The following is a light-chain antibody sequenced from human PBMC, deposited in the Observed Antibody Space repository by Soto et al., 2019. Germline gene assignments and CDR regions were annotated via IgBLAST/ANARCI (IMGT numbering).Light chain of an antibody. CDR3: QRRSFRPQSLT. J-gene: IGKJ4*01. Sequence: EVVLTQSPGTLSLSPGERATLSCRASQSVSSSYLAWYQQKPGQAPRLLIYGASNRATGIPARFSGSGSGTDFALTISSLEPEDYAVEFCQRRSFRPQSLTFGGG. CDR1: QSVSSSY. CDR2: GAS. V-gene: IGKV3D-20*02.